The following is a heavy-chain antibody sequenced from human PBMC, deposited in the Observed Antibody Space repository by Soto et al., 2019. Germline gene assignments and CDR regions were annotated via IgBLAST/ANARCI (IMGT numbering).Heavy chain of an antibody. D-gene: IGHD4-17*01. Sequence: VQLVESGGGVVQPGRSLRLSCAASGFVFSSCGIHWVRQAPGKGLEWVAIISYDGSNKYYAESVKGRFTVSRDKSNNTAFLQMNSLRTEDTAVYYCVKGWHGDDPDYWGQGTRVTVSS. CDR3: VKGWHGDDPDY. V-gene: IGHV3-30*03. J-gene: IGHJ4*02. CDR1: GFVFSSCG. CDR2: ISYDGSNK.